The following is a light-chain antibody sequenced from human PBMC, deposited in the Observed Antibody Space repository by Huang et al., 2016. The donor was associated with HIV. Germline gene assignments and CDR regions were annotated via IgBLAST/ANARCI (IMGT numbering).Light chain of an antibody. CDR2: GAS. V-gene: IGKV3-15*01. Sequence: EIVMSQSPASVSVSPGERSTLSCRASQRVSSNLAWYQQRLGQAPRIFIYGASTRATGIPARFSGSGSGTGFSLTISSLQSEDFAVYYCQQYNNWPPYTFGQETKLEIK. CDR3: QQYNNWPPYT. CDR1: QRVSSN. J-gene: IGKJ2*01.